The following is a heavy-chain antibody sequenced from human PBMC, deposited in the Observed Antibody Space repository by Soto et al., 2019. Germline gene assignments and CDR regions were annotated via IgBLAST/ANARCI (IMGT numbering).Heavy chain of an antibody. CDR3: AQTLGSAVAGPGRFDL. CDR2: ITPMFGTA. Sequence: QVQLVQSGAEVKKPGSSVKVSCKASGGTFSRYAISWVRQAPGQGLEWMGGITPMFGTANYAQKFQGRVTITADESTSRVHMELRRLRSEHTAVYYCAQTLGSAVAGPGRFDLWGRGTLVIVSS. V-gene: IGHV1-69*12. J-gene: IGHJ2*01. D-gene: IGHD6-19*01. CDR1: GGTFSRYA.